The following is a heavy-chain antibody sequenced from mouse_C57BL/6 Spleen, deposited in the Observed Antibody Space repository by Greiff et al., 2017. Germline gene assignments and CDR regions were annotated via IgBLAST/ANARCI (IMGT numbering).Heavy chain of an antibody. CDR3: ARRYYGSSYYYAMDY. Sequence: VQLKESGGGLVKPGGSLKLSCAASGFTFSDYGMHWVRQAPEKGLEWVAYISSGSSTIYYADTVKGRFTISRDNAKNTLFLQMTSLRSEDTAMYYCARRYYGSSYYYAMDYWGQGTSVTVSS. CDR1: GFTFSDYG. V-gene: IGHV5-17*01. D-gene: IGHD1-1*01. J-gene: IGHJ4*01. CDR2: ISSGSSTI.